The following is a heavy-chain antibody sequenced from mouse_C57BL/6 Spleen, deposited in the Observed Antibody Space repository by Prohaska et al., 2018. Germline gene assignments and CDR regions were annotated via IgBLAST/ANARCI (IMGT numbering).Heavy chain of an antibody. Sequence: QVQLQQSGAELVRPGTSVKVSCKASGYALTNYLIEWVKQRPGQGLEWIGVINPGSGGTNYNEKFKGKATLTADKSSSTAYMQLSSLTSEDSAVYFCAREEIYYGFAYWGQGTLVTVSA. J-gene: IGHJ3*01. CDR1: GYALTNYL. D-gene: IGHD2-1*01. CDR3: AREEIYYGFAY. V-gene: IGHV1-54*01. CDR2: INPGSGGT.